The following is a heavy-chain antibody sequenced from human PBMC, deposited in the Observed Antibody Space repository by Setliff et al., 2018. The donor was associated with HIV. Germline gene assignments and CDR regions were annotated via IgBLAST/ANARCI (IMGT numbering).Heavy chain of an antibody. CDR2: IRSKTYGGTT. CDR3: TRDWCSSTSCYVGN. J-gene: IGHJ4*02. Sequence: LSLTCTVSGGSISNYYWSWIRQPPGKGLEWISFIRSKTYGGTTEYAASVKGRCTISRDDSKSIAYLQMNSLKTEDTAVYYCTRDWCSSTSCYVGNWGQGTLVTVSS. D-gene: IGHD2-2*01. V-gene: IGHV3-49*03. CDR1: GGSISNYY.